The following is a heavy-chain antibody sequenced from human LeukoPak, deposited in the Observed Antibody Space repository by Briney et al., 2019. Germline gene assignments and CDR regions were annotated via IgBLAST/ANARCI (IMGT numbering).Heavy chain of an antibody. CDR1: GGSISSYY. Sequence: SETLSLTCTVSGGSISSYYWSWIRQPPGKGLEWIGYIYYSGSTNYNPSLKSRVTISVDTSKNQLSLKLSSVTAADTAVYYCARGLYSSSWYSVRNWFDPWGQGTLVTVSS. V-gene: IGHV4-59*01. J-gene: IGHJ5*02. CDR2: IYYSGST. D-gene: IGHD6-13*01. CDR3: ARGLYSSSWYSVRNWFDP.